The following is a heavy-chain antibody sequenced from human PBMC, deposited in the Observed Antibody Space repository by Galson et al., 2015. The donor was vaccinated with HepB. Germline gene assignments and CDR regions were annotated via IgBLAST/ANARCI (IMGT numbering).Heavy chain of an antibody. D-gene: IGHD1-26*01. Sequence: SCKASGGTFSSYTISWVRQAPGQGLEWMGRIIPILGIANYAQKFQGRVTITADKSTSTAYMELSSLRSEDTAVYYCAGPRGGGSWDLFDYWGQGTLVTVSS. CDR2: IIPILGIA. V-gene: IGHV1-69*02. J-gene: IGHJ4*02. CDR1: GGTFSSYT. CDR3: AGPRGGGSWDLFDY.